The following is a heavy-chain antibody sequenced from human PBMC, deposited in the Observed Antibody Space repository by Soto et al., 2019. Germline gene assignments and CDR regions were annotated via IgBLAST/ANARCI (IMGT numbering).Heavy chain of an antibody. CDR2: LIPIFGTA. Sequence: QVQLVQSGAEVKKPGSSVKVSCKASGGTFSSYAISWVRQAPGQGLEWMGGLIPIFGTANYAQKFQGRATITADKSTSTAYMELSSLRSEDTAVYYCASPTREWLPPARDYYYGMDVWGQGTTVTVSS. J-gene: IGHJ6*02. D-gene: IGHD3-3*01. CDR3: ASPTREWLPPARDYYYGMDV. V-gene: IGHV1-69*06. CDR1: GGTFSSYA.